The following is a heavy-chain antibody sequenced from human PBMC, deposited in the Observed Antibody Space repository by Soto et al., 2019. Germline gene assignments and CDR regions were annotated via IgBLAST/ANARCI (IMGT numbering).Heavy chain of an antibody. CDR3: ARCHRGLRCHLDS. D-gene: IGHD4-17*01. J-gene: IGHJ4*02. CDR2: ISFSDGGT. Sequence: PGGSLRLSCAASGFTFSSYAMTWVRQAPGKGLEWVSSISFSDGGTYYADSVKGRLTISRDNSKNTLFLHLSSLTSDDTAVYFCARCHRGLRCHLDSWGQGTLVTVSS. CDR1: GFTFSSYA. V-gene: IGHV3-23*01.